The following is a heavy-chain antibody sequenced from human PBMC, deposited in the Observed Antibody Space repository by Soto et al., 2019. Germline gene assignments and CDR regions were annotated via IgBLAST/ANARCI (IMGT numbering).Heavy chain of an antibody. Sequence: GGSVKFDCKASGYTFTGYYMHWVRQAPGQWLEWMGWINPNSGGTNYAQKFQGRVTMTRDTSISTAYMELSRLRSDDTAVYYCARDRRIAAAGSPLLGYWGQGTLVTVSS. V-gene: IGHV1-2*02. J-gene: IGHJ4*02. CDR1: GYTFTGYY. CDR3: ARDRRIAAAGSPLLGY. CDR2: INPNSGGT. D-gene: IGHD6-13*01.